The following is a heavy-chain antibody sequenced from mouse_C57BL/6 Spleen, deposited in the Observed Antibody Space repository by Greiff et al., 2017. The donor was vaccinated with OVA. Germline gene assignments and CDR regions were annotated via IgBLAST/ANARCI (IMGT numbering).Heavy chain of an antibody. V-gene: IGHV1-64*01. CDR3: ARSDYGSSDY. J-gene: IGHJ2*01. D-gene: IGHD1-1*01. CDR2: IHPNSGST. CDR1: GYTFTSYW. Sequence: VQLQQPGAELVKPGASVKLSCKASGYTFTSYWMHWVKQRPGQGLEWIGRIHPNSGSTNYNEKFKSKATLTVDKSSSTAYMQLSSLTSEDSAVYYCARSDYGSSDYWGQGTTLTVSS.